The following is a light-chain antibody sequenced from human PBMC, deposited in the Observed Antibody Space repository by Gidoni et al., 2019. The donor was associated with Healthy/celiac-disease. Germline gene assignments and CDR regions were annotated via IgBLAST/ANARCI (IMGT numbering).Light chain of an antibody. CDR2: AAS. V-gene: IGKV1-39*01. CDR1: QSISSY. CDR3: QQSYSTPWT. Sequence: DIKMPQSPSSLSASVGDRVTITCRASQSISSYLNWYQQKPGKAPKLLIYAASSLQSGVPSRFSGSGSGTDFTLTISSLQPEDFATYYCQQSYSTPWTFXHXTKVEIK. J-gene: IGKJ1*01.